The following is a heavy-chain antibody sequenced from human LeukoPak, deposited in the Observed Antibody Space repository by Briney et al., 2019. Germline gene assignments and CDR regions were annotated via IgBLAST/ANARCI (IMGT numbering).Heavy chain of an antibody. V-gene: IGHV3-7*01. Sequence: GGSLRLSCAASGFTFSSYWMSWVRQAPGKGLEWVANIKQDGSEKYYVDSVKGRFTISRDNAKNSLYLQMNSLRAEDTAVYYCAGEVMYDYYYYMDVWGKGTTVTVSS. CDR2: IKQDGSEK. J-gene: IGHJ6*03. CDR3: AGEVMYDYYYYMDV. CDR1: GFTFSSYW.